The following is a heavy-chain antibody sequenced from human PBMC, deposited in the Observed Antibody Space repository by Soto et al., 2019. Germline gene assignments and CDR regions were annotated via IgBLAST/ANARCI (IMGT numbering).Heavy chain of an antibody. CDR3: ARAEAVVVPAATDTYYYYGMDV. J-gene: IGHJ6*02. Sequence: SETLSLTCTVSGGSISSYYWSWIRQPPGKGLEWIGYIYYSGSTNYNPSLKSRVTISVDTSKNQFSLKLSSVTAADTAVYYCARAEAVVVPAATDTYYYYGMDVWGQGTMVTVSS. CDR2: IYYSGST. CDR1: GGSISSYY. D-gene: IGHD2-2*01. V-gene: IGHV4-59*01.